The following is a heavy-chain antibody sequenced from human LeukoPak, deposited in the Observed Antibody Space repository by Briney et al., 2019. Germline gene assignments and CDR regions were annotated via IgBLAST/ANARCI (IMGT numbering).Heavy chain of an antibody. J-gene: IGHJ5*02. V-gene: IGHV4-34*01. Sequence: SETLSLTCVVNGGSLSGDYSRDYWSWIRQPPGKGLEWIGEINHSGSTDYNPSLKSRVTISVDTSKNQFSLKLSSVTAADTAVYYCARRGSGPPRGMFDPWGQGTLVTVSS. CDR2: INHSGST. D-gene: IGHD6-19*01. CDR3: ARRGSGPPRGMFDP. CDR1: GGSLSGDYSRDY.